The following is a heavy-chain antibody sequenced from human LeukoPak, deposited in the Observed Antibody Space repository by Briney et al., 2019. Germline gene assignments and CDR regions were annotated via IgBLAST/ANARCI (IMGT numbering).Heavy chain of an antibody. CDR3: ARVYSSAFDN. CDR1: GYTFNRYD. V-gene: IGHV1-18*01. J-gene: IGHJ4*02. CDR2: ISAFNGNT. D-gene: IGHD3-10*01. Sequence: VASVKVSCKASGYTFNRYDIVWVRQAPAQGLEWMGWISAFNGNTNNAQKVQGRVNMTTDTSTSTAYMELRSLTSDDTAVYYCARVYSSAFDNWGQGTLVTVTS.